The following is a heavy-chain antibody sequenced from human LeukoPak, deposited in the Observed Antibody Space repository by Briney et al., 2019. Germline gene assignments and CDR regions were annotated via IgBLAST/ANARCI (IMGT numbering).Heavy chain of an antibody. V-gene: IGHV1-69*08. J-gene: IGHJ4*02. Sequence: SVKVSCKASGGTFSSYTISWVRQAPGQGLEWMGRIIPILGTANYAQKFQGRVTITADKSTSTAYMELSSLRSEDAAVYYCARGSRSSIDYWGQGALVTVSS. CDR1: GGTFSSYT. D-gene: IGHD6-6*01. CDR2: IIPILGTA. CDR3: ARGSRSSIDY.